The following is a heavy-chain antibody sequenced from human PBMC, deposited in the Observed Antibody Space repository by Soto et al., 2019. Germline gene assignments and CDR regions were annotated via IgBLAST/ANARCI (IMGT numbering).Heavy chain of an antibody. Sequence: GGSLRLSCAACGFVFADYGVHWVRQAPGKGLEWVAVISFDGTNKFYADSVKGRFTISRDNSNNTLYLQMSSLRTEDTAVYYCAKDTLYPVVSYFYYGLDVWGQGTTVTVSS. CDR1: GFVFADYG. CDR2: ISFDGTNK. CDR3: AKDTLYPVVSYFYYGLDV. V-gene: IGHV3-30*18. D-gene: IGHD2-8*01. J-gene: IGHJ6*02.